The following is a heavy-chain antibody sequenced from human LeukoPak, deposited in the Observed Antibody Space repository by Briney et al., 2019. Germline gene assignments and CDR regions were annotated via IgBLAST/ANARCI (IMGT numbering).Heavy chain of an antibody. J-gene: IGHJ6*02. Sequence: ASVKVSCKTSGYPFTKYSIHWVRQAPGQGLEWMGRINPNSGGTNYAQKFQGRVTMTRDTSISTAYMELSRLRSDDTAVYYCARGEIYYYYGMDVWGQGTTVTVSS. CDR1: GYPFTKYS. CDR2: INPNSGGT. V-gene: IGHV1-2*06. CDR3: ARGEIYYYYGMDV.